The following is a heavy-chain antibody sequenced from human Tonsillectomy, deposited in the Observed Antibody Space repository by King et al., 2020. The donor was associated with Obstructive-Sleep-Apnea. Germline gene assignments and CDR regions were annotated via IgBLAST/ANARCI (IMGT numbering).Heavy chain of an antibody. J-gene: IGHJ4*02. V-gene: IGHV6-1*01. CDR2: TYYRSKWDN. CDR1: GDSVSSNILT. Sequence: VQLQQSGPGLVKPSQTLSLTCDISGDSVSSNILTWNWIRQSPSRGLEWLGRTYYRSKWDNDYAVSVKGRITINPDTSKNQFSLQLSPVTPDDTAVYYCARGSYSSDWYPSGFDYWSQGTLVTVSS. CDR3: ARGSYSSDWYPSGFDY. D-gene: IGHD6-19*01.